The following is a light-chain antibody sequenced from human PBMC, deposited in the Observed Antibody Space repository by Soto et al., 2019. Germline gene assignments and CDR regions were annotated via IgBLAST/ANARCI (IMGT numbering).Light chain of an antibody. Sequence: QSVLTQPPSASGTPGQRVTISCSGRSSNVGSHTVNWYQQVPGTAPKLLIYDNNRRPSGVPDRFSGSKSATSASLAISGLQSDDEADYYCAAWDDSLNGVFGGGTKVTVL. V-gene: IGLV1-44*01. CDR3: AAWDDSLNGV. J-gene: IGLJ2*01. CDR2: DNN. CDR1: SSNVGSHT.